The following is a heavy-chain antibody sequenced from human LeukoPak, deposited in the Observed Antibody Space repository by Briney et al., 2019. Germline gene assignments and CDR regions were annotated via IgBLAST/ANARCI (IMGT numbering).Heavy chain of an antibody. J-gene: IGHJ6*03. CDR3: ARGRLLWFGELLSERGSFYYYYMDV. D-gene: IGHD3-10*01. CDR2: ISAYNGNT. Sequence: GASVKVSCKAPGYTFTSYGISWVRQAPGQGLEWMGWISAYNGNTNYAQKLQGRVTMTTDTSTSTAYMELRSLRSEDTAVYYCARGRLLWFGELLSERGSFYYYYMDVWGKGTTVTISS. V-gene: IGHV1-18*01. CDR1: GYTFTSYG.